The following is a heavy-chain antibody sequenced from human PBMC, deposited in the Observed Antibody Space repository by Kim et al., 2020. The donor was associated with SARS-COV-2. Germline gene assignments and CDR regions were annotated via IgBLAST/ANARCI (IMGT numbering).Heavy chain of an antibody. CDR2: IYYSGST. Sequence: SETLSLTCTVSGGSISSSSYYWGWIRQPPGKGLEWIGSIYYSGSTYYNPSLKSRVTISVDTSKNQFSLKLSSVTAADTAVYYCARVPLKLTPDDAFDIWGQGTMVTVSS. CDR3: ARVPLKLTPDDAFDI. D-gene: IGHD3-10*01. CDR1: GGSISSSSYY. J-gene: IGHJ3*02. V-gene: IGHV4-39*01.